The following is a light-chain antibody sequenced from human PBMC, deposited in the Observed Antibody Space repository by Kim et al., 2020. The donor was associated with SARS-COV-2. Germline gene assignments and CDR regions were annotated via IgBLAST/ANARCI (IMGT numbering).Light chain of an antibody. Sequence: VSRGKTASITCSGDKLGDKYACWYQQKPGPSPVLVLYQDSKRPSGIPERFSGSNSGDTATLNISGTQAMDEADYYCQAWDSSTVVFGGGTQLTVL. CDR1: KLGDKY. CDR3: QAWDSSTVV. CDR2: QDS. J-gene: IGLJ2*01. V-gene: IGLV3-1*01.